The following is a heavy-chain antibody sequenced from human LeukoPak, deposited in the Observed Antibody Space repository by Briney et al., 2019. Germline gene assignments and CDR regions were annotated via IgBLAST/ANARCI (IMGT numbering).Heavy chain of an antibody. CDR1: GYSISSGYY. CDR2: IYHSGST. D-gene: IGHD6-13*01. Sequence: SETLSLTCTVSGYSISSGYYWGWIRQPPGKGLEWIGSIYHSGSTYYNPSLKSRVTISVDTSKNQFSLKLSSVTAADPAVYYCARKIAAAGEGDYFDYWGQGTLVTVSS. J-gene: IGHJ4*02. V-gene: IGHV4-38-2*02. CDR3: ARKIAAAGEGDYFDY.